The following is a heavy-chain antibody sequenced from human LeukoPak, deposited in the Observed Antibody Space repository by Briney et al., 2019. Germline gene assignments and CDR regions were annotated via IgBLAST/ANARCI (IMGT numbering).Heavy chain of an antibody. CDR3: ARAETCGWFYFDY. V-gene: IGHV1-18*01. CDR1: VYTFTNYD. Sequence: ASVKVSCKASVYTFTNYDISWVRQAPGQGLEWMGWISGYNGNTNYAQKLQGRVTMTTDTSTSTAYMELRSPRSDDTAVYYCARAETCGWFYFDYWGQGTLVTVSS. J-gene: IGHJ4*02. D-gene: IGHD6-19*01. CDR2: ISGYNGNT.